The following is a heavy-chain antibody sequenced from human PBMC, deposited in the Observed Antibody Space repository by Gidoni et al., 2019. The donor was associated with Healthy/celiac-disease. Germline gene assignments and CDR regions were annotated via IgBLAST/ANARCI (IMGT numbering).Heavy chain of an antibody. CDR2: INHSGSS. V-gene: IGHV4-34*01. D-gene: IGHD2-15*01. Sequence: QVQLQQWGAGLLKPSEPLSLTCAVYGGSFSGYYWSWIRQPPGKGLEWIGEINHSGSSNYNPSLKSRVTISVDTSKNQFSLKLSSVTAADTAVYYCARGYCSGGSCSYYYMDVWGKGTTVTVSS. J-gene: IGHJ6*03. CDR3: ARGYCSGGSCSYYYMDV. CDR1: GGSFSGYY.